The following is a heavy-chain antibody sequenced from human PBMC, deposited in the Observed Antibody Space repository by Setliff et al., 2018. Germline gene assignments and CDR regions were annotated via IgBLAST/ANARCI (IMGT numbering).Heavy chain of an antibody. CDR2: INHSGST. V-gene: IGHV4-34*01. CDR1: GGSFSGYY. J-gene: IGHJ6*02. Sequence: SETLSLTCAVYGGSFSGYYWSWIRQPPGKGLEWIGEINHSGSTNYNPSLKSRVTISVDTSKNQFSLKLSSVTAADTAVYYCAKKAPYYYYGMDVWGQGTTVTVSS. CDR3: AKKAPYYYYGMDV.